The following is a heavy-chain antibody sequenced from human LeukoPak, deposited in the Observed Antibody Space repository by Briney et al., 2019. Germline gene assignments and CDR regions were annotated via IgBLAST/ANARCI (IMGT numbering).Heavy chain of an antibody. V-gene: IGHV1-18*01. CDR1: GYTFTSYG. CDR3: ARAGGRRYFDWLLFVPFDY. J-gene: IGHJ4*02. CDR2: ISAYNGNT. D-gene: IGHD3-9*01. Sequence: ASVKVSCKAFGYTFTSYGISWVRQAPGQGLEWMGWISAYNGNTNYAQKLQGRVTMTTDTSTSTAYMELRSLRSDDTAVYYCARAGGRRYFDWLLFVPFDYWGQGTLVTVSS.